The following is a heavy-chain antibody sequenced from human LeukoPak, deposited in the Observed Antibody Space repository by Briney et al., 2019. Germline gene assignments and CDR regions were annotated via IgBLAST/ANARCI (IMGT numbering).Heavy chain of an antibody. J-gene: IGHJ4*02. CDR3: TRYPRHLDF. CDR2: ISGSGHDI. CDR1: GFTFSDSY. Sequence: PGGSLRLSCAASGFTFSDSYMTWVGQAPGKGGKGVAYISGSGHDINYSESAKGRLTISRDNAKNSLYLQMSSLRVEDTAVYYCTRYPRHLDFWGQGTLVAVSS. V-gene: IGHV3-11*04. D-gene: IGHD6-6*01.